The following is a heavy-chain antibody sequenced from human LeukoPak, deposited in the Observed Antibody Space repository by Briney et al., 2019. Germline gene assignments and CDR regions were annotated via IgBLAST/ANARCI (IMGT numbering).Heavy chain of an antibody. D-gene: IGHD6-19*01. J-gene: IGHJ4*02. CDR1: GFTFSSYG. V-gene: IGHV3-30*18. CDR2: ISYDGSNK. Sequence: PGRSLRLSCAASGFTFSSYGMHWVRQAPGKGLEWVAVISYDGSNKHYADSVKGRFTISRDNSKNTLYLQMNSLRAEDTAVYYCAKGGWSLYYFDYWGQGTLVTVSS. CDR3: AKGGWSLYYFDY.